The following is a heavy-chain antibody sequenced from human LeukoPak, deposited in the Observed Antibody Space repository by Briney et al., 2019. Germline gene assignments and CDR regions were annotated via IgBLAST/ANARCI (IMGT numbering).Heavy chain of an antibody. CDR2: INHSGST. CDR1: GGSFSGYY. CDR3: AGADILTGKGIFDI. Sequence: SETLSLTCAVYGGSFSGYYWSWIRQPPGKGLEWIGEINHSGSTNYNPSLKSRVTISVDTSKNQFSLKLSSVTAADTAVYYCAGADILTGKGIFDIWGQGTMVTVSS. J-gene: IGHJ3*02. V-gene: IGHV4-34*01. D-gene: IGHD3-9*01.